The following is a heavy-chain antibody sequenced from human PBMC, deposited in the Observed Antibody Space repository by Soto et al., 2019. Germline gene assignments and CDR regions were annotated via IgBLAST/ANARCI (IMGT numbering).Heavy chain of an antibody. D-gene: IGHD6-13*01. J-gene: IGHJ3*02. CDR2: IYYSGST. V-gene: IGHV4-39*01. CDR1: GGSISSSSYY. Sequence: SETLSLTCTVSGGSISSSSYYWGWIRQPPGKGLEWIGSIYYSGSTYYNPSLKSRVTISVDTSKNQFSLKLSSVTAADTAVYYCARRRLAAAEAFDIWGQGTMVTVSS. CDR3: ARRRLAAAEAFDI.